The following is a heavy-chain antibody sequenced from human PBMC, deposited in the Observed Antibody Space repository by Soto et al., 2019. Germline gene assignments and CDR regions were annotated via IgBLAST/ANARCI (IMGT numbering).Heavy chain of an antibody. Sequence: QVQLVESGGGVVQPGRSLRLSCAASGFAFSSYPLHWVRRAPGKGLEWVAVLSYNGNNHYYADSVKGRFTISRDNSKNTLYLQMDSLRSEDTAVYYCARDLRHSYGSGQLDSWGQGTLVTVSS. V-gene: IGHV3-30-3*01. CDR2: LSYNGNNH. D-gene: IGHD3-10*01. CDR1: GFAFSSYP. CDR3: ARDLRHSYGSGQLDS. J-gene: IGHJ4*02.